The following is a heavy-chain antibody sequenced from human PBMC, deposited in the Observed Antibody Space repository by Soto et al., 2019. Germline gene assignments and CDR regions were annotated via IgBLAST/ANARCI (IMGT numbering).Heavy chain of an antibody. CDR3: ARDTDSSGYYLRY. Sequence: SVKVCCKASGGTFSSCAISWVRQAPGQGLEWMGGIIPIFGTANYAQKFQGRVTITADESTSTAYMELSSLRSEDTAVYYCARDTDSSGYYLRYWGQGTLVTVSS. V-gene: IGHV1-69*13. CDR2: IIPIFGTA. CDR1: GGTFSSCA. D-gene: IGHD3-22*01. J-gene: IGHJ4*02.